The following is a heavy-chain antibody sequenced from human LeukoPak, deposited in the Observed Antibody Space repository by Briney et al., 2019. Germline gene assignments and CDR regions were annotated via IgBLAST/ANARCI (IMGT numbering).Heavy chain of an antibody. CDR1: GYSFTSYW. CDR2: IYPGDSDT. V-gene: IGHV5-51*01. Sequence: GESLKISCKGLGYSFTSYWIGWVRQMPGKGLEWMGIIYPGDSDTRYSPSFQGQVTISADKSISTAYLQWSSLKASDTAMYYCARHNGGLGRWGVYYFDYWGQGTLVTVSS. CDR3: ARHNGGLGRWGVYYFDY. D-gene: IGHD2-8*01. J-gene: IGHJ4*02.